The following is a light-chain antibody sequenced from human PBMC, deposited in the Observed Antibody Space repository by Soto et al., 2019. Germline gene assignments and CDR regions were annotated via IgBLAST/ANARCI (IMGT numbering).Light chain of an antibody. CDR3: PQSSSTPPP. Sequence: DIQVTQSPSSLSASVGARITIPCRASQSISTYLNWYQQKPGEAPKLLIYAASNLQSGVPSRFSGSGSGTDFTLTISSLQPEDFATYYCPQSSSTPPPSGQRRLPAVK. CDR1: QSISTY. J-gene: IGKJ5*01. V-gene: IGKV1-39*01. CDR2: AAS.